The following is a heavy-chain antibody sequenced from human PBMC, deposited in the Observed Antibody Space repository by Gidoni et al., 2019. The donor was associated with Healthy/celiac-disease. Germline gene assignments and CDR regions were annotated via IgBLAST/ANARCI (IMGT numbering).Heavy chain of an antibody. CDR3: ARVPGSGWYCEVY. CDR1: VGSFSGYY. CDR2: INHSGST. D-gene: IGHD6-19*01. Sequence: QVQLQQWGAGLLKPSETLSLTCAVYVGSFSGYYLSWIRQPPGKRLEWIGEINHSGSTNYHPSLKSRFTIAVDTSKNQFSLKLSSVTAADTAVYYCARVPGSGWYCEVYWGQGTLVTVSS. V-gene: IGHV4-34*01. J-gene: IGHJ4*02.